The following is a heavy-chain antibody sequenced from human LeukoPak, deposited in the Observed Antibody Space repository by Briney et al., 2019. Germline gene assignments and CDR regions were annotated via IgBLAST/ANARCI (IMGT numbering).Heavy chain of an antibody. V-gene: IGHV4-34*01. CDR2: INHSGST. J-gene: IGHJ4*02. CDR3: ATTMVRGATPSY. CDR1: GGSFSGYY. Sequence: SETLSITCAVYGGSFSGYYWSWIRQPPGKGLEWIGEINHSGSTNYNPSLKSRVTISVDTSKNQFSLKLSSVTAADTAVYYCATTMVRGATPSYWGQGTLVTVSS. D-gene: IGHD3-10*01.